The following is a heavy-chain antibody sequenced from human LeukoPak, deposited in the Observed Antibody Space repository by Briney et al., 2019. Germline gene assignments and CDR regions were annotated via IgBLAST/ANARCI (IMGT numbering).Heavy chain of an antibody. J-gene: IGHJ3*02. CDR1: GYTLTELS. Sequence: ASVKVSCKVSGYTLTELSMHWVRQAPGKGLEWMGGFDPEDGETIYAQKFQGRVTMTEDTSTDTAYMELSSLRSEDTAVYYCARASGPYYDFWSGYPPGAFDIWGQGTMVTVSS. CDR3: ARASGPYYDFWSGYPPGAFDI. V-gene: IGHV1-24*01. CDR2: FDPEDGET. D-gene: IGHD3-3*01.